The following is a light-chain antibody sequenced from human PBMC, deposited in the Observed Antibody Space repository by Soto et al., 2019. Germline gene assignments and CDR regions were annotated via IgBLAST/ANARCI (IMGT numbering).Light chain of an antibody. J-gene: IGKJ2*01. CDR3: QQDGGSPRT. CDR1: QSGFNNN. CDR2: GAS. Sequence: EIVLTQSPGTLSLSPGERATLSCRASQSGFNNNLAWYQQKPGQAPRLLRFGASSRATGLPDKFSGSESGPDFTLPISSLEPEDFAIYHCQQDGGSPRTFGQGTKLEIK. V-gene: IGKV3-20*01.